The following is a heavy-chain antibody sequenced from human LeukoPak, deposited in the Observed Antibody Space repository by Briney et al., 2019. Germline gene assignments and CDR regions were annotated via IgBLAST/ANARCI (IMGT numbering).Heavy chain of an antibody. J-gene: IGHJ4*02. CDR2: ISGYNGNT. V-gene: IGHV1-18*01. CDR3: ARDQFLLGCCSGGRGCRRAYYFDY. CDR1: GYTFTSYG. Sequence: ASVKVSCKASGYTFTSYGISWVRQAPGQGLEWMGWISGYNGNTNYAEKFQGRVTMTTDTSTSTAYMEVRSLRSDDTAVYYCARDQFLLGCCSGGRGCRRAYYFDYWGQGTLVTVSS. D-gene: IGHD2-15*01.